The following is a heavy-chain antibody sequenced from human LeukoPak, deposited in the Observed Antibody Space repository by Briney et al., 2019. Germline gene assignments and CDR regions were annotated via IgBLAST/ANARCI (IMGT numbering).Heavy chain of an antibody. D-gene: IGHD4-17*01. CDR2: IYTSGST. Sequence: SETLSLTCTVSGGSISSGSYYWSWIRQPAGKGLEWIGCIYTSGSTNYNPSLKSRVTISVDTSKNQFSLKLSSVTAADTAVYYCARECYGDYLDYWGQGTLVTVSS. J-gene: IGHJ4*02. CDR3: ARECYGDYLDY. CDR1: GGSISSGSYY. V-gene: IGHV4-61*02.